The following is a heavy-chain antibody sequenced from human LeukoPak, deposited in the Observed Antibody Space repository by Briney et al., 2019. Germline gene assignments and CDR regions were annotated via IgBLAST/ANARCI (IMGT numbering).Heavy chain of an antibody. CDR2: IYYSGST. D-gene: IGHD6-13*01. CDR1: GGSISSYY. CDR3: ARKRWGIAPGAFDI. V-gene: IGHV4-59*01. Sequence: PSETLSLTCTVSGGSISSYYWSWIRQPPGKGLEWIGYIYYSGSTNYNPSLKSRVTISVDTSKNQFSLKLSSVTAADTAVYYCARKRWGIAPGAFDIWGQGTMVTVSS. J-gene: IGHJ3*02.